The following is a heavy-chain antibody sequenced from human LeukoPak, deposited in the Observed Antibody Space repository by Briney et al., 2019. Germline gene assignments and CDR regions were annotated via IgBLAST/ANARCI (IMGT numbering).Heavy chain of an antibody. D-gene: IGHD2-15*01. CDR3: AKGPAPYCSGGSCYSPHWYFDL. Sequence: GGSLRLSCAASQFTFSNYAMSWVRRAPGKGLEWVSAISGSGNTTYFGDSVTGRFTISRDNPKNTVYLQMNSLSAEDTAVYYCAKGPAPYCSGGSCYSPHWYFDLWGRGTLVTVSS. CDR2: ISGSGNTT. V-gene: IGHV3-23*01. CDR1: QFTFSNYA. J-gene: IGHJ2*01.